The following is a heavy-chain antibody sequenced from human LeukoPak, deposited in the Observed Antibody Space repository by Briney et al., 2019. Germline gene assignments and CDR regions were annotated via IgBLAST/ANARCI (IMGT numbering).Heavy chain of an antibody. D-gene: IGHD7-27*01. V-gene: IGHV3-21*01. CDR3: ARGAPNWGDAFDS. Sequence: GGSLRLSCAASGFTFSSYAMNWVRQAPGKGLEWVSCITGSSDYIEYAESVQGRFTISRDNAKNSLYLEMNSLKAEDTAVYYCARGAPNWGDAFDSWGQGTMVTVSS. CDR2: ITGSSDYI. CDR1: GFTFSSYA. J-gene: IGHJ3*02.